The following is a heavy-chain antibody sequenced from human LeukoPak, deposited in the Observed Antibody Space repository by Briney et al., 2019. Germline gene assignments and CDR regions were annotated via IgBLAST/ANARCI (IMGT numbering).Heavy chain of an antibody. D-gene: IGHD3-16*02. CDR1: GGSFSGYY. V-gene: IGHV4-34*01. Sequence: PSETLSLICAVYGGSFSGYYWSWIRQPPGKGLEWIGEINHSGSTNYNPSLKSRVTISVDTSKNQFSLKLSSVTAADTAVYYCARGALLYDYVWGSYRLEYFQHWGQGTLVTVSS. CDR2: INHSGST. CDR3: ARGALLYDYVWGSYRLEYFQH. J-gene: IGHJ1*01.